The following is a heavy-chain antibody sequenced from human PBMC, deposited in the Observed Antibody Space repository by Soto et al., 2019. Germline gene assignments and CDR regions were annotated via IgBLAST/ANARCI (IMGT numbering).Heavy chain of an antibody. CDR3: ARSPDLVLRFLERLPNYYYYYMDV. J-gene: IGHJ6*03. Sequence: ASVKVSCKASGYTFTSYDINWVRQATGQGLEWMGWMNPNSGNTGYAQKFQGRVTMTRNTSISTAYMELSSLRSEDTAVYYCARSPDLVLRFLERLPNYYYYYMDVWGKGTTVTVSS. D-gene: IGHD3-3*01. CDR2: MNPNSGNT. CDR1: GYTFTSYD. V-gene: IGHV1-8*01.